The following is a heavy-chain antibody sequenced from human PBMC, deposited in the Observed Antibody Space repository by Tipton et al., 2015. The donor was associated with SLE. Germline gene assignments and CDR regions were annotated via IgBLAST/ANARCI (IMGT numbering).Heavy chain of an antibody. V-gene: IGHV4-34*01. Sequence: TLSLTCTVSGDSISSYCWSWIRQPPGKGLEWIGEINHSGSTNYNPSLKSRVTISVDTSKNQFSLKLSSVTAADTAVYYCARGAGTYDIWGQGTMVTVSS. CDR3: ARGAGTYDI. CDR1: GDSISSYC. CDR2: INHSGST. J-gene: IGHJ3*02. D-gene: IGHD6-19*01.